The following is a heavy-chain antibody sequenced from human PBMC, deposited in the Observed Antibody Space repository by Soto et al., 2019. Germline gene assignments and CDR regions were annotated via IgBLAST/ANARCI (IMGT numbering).Heavy chain of an antibody. V-gene: IGHV1-69*08. D-gene: IGHD6-19*01. CDR1: GGTFSSYT. CDR3: ARDSKTVGWCPHY. J-gene: IGHJ4*02. Sequence: QVQVVQSGAEVKKPGSSVKVSCKASGGTFSSYTISWVRQAPGQGLEWMGRIIPMFGITNYAQKFQGRVTITADTSTSTAFMEMSSLRSEGTAVYYCARDSKTVGWCPHYWGQGTLVTVSS. CDR2: IIPMFGIT.